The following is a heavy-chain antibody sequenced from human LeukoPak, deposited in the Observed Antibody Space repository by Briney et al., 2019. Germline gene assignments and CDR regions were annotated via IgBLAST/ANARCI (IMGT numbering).Heavy chain of an antibody. D-gene: IGHD2-21*02. J-gene: IGHJ5*02. CDR2: ISDSSGST. CDR1: GFTFTSYT. V-gene: IGHV3-23*01. Sequence: PGGSLRLSCAASGFTFTSYTMNWVRQAPGKGLEWVSTISDSSGSTYYADSVKGRFTISRDNSKNTLYLQMNSLRAEDTAVYYCAKDRSYCGGDCYNPWFDPWGQGTLVTVSS. CDR3: AKDRSYCGGDCYNPWFDP.